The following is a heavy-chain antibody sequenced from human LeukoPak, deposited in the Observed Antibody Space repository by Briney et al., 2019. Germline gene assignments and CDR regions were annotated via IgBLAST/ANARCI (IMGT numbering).Heavy chain of an antibody. Sequence: ASVKVSCKASGYTFASYEINWERQATGQGLEWMGWMNPNSGNTGYAQKFQGRVTMTRNTSISTAYMELSSLRSEDTAVYYCARGASMVRGVIYGYWGQGTLVTVSS. CDR1: GYTFASYE. V-gene: IGHV1-8*01. CDR3: ARGASMVRGVIYGY. D-gene: IGHD3-10*01. CDR2: MNPNSGNT. J-gene: IGHJ4*02.